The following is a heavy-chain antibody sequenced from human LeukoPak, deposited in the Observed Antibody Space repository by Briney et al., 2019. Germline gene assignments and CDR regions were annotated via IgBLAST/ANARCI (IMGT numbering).Heavy chain of an antibody. CDR3: AKNGLRFLEWLSSFDY. D-gene: IGHD3-3*01. Sequence: GGSLRLSCAASGFTFSSYAMSWVRQAPGKGLEWVSAISGSGGSTYYADSVKGRFTISRDNSKNTLYLQMNSLRAEDTAVYYCAKNGLRFLEWLSSFDYWGQGNLVTVSS. CDR2: ISGSGGST. CDR1: GFTFSSYA. V-gene: IGHV3-23*01. J-gene: IGHJ4*02.